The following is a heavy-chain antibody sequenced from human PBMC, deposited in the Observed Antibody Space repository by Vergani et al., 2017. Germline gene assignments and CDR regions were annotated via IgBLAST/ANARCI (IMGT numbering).Heavy chain of an antibody. CDR2: IWDDGSKK. V-gene: IGHV3-33*01. Sequence: QVQLVETGGGVVQPGTSLRLSCAASGFIFKNHGMQWVRQAPGKGLEWVALIWDDGSKKNYGDSMKGRFTISRDNSKDTLYLEMNSLRGEDSAVYDFVRHSWFRSCKSVNCCSWDYWGQGTPVTVSS. CDR3: VRHSWFRSCKSVNCCSWDY. J-gene: IGHJ4*02. D-gene: IGHD2/OR15-2a*01. CDR1: GFIFKNHG.